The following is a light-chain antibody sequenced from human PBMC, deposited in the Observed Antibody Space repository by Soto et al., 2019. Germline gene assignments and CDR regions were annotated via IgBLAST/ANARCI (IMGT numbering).Light chain of an antibody. CDR2: DVT. V-gene: IGLV2-14*01. CDR1: SSDVGRYDY. Sequence: QSVLTQPASVSGSPGQSITISCTGTSSDVGRYDYVSWSQQHPGRAPKLLIFDVTNRPSGVSTRFSGSKSGNTASLTISGLQPEDEADSYCSSYTTNSVVIFGGGTKLTVL. J-gene: IGLJ2*01. CDR3: SSYTTNSVVI.